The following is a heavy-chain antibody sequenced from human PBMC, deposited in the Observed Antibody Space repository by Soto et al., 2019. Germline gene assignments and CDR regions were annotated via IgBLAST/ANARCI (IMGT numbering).Heavy chain of an antibody. CDR2: ISAYNGNT. V-gene: IGHV1-18*01. CDR3: ARAERYCGFLRPPASFDY. Sequence: QVQLVQSGAEVKKPGASVKVSCKASGYTFTSYGISWVRQAPGQGLEWMGWISAYNGNTNYAQKLQGRVTMTTDTSTSTAYMELRSLRSDDTAVYYCARAERYCGFLRPPASFDYWGQGTLVTVSS. D-gene: IGHD2-21*01. CDR1: GYTFTSYG. J-gene: IGHJ4*02.